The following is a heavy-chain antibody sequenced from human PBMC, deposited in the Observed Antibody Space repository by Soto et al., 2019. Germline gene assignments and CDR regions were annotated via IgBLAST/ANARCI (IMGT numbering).Heavy chain of an antibody. J-gene: IGHJ4*02. CDR3: VKVCDGGLFDK. CDR1: GGSISSNY. Sequence: SETLSLTCTVSGGSISSNYCTWIRLPPGKGLGWIGYIHYSECTNYRSSLKSRGTMSVDTNNKQFSLRLCFVTAAATAVYYCVKVCDGGLFDKWGQGILVTVSS. D-gene: IGHD4-17*01. CDR2: IHYSECT. V-gene: IGHV4-59*01.